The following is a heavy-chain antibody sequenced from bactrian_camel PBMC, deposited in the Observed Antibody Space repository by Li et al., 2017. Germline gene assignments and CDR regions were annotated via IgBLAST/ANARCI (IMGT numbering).Heavy chain of an antibody. CDR3: AAEDQAPWDMGWICNYNS. D-gene: IGHD3*01. CDR1: ADALMY. V-gene: IGHV3S53*01. Sequence: HVQLVESGGGSAQVGGSLRLSCSASADALMYMAWFRQAPGQKRETVATVDSNGVTKVAGSVKGRFTLSKDNAKNTLYLRMDNLKPEDTALYTCAAEDQAPWDMGWICNYNSWGQGTQVTVS. CDR2: VDSNGVT. J-gene: IGHJ4*01.